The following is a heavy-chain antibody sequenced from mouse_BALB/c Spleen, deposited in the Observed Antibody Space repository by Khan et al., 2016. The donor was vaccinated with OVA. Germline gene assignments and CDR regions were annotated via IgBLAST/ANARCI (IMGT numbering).Heavy chain of an antibody. CDR1: GYTFTNYT. V-gene: IGHV1-4*01. CDR3: VRIPIPTYHFDY. J-gene: IGHJ2*01. CDR2: INPSSGYT. Sequence: QVQLKQSGAELARPGASVKMSCKASGYTFTNYTIHWVKQRPGQGLEWIGYINPSSGYTNYNQNYNDKATLTTDRSSSTAYMQLSRLTSDDSAVYYCVRIPIPTYHFDYWGQGTTLTVSS.